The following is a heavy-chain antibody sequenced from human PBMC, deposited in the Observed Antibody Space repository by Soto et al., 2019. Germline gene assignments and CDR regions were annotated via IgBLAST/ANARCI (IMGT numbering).Heavy chain of an antibody. CDR3: ARVFLPRFDP. D-gene: IGHD2-2*01. J-gene: IGHJ5*02. V-gene: IGHV4-30-2*01. CDR1: GGSISSGGYS. Sequence: QLQLQESGSGLVKPSQTLSLTCAVSGGSISSGGYSWSWIRQPPGKGLEWIGYIYHSGSTYYNPSLKGRFTISEDRSKNQSSWKLSSGTAADRAVYYGARVFLPRFDPGGQGTLVTVSS. CDR2: IYHSGST.